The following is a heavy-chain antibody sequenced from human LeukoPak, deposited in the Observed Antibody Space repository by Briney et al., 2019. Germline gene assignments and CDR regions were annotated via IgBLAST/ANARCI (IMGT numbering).Heavy chain of an antibody. CDR2: IKTDGSEK. CDR1: GFTFSNYW. CDR3: ATYSSLNRREFQY. Sequence: GGSLRLSSEGSGFTFSNYWLGWVRQAPGKGLQWVANIKTDGSEKYYVDSVKGRFTISRDNAKNSLYLQMNSLRAEDTAVYYCATYSSLNRREFQYWGQGTLLTVSS. D-gene: IGHD3-22*01. J-gene: IGHJ1*01. V-gene: IGHV3-7*01.